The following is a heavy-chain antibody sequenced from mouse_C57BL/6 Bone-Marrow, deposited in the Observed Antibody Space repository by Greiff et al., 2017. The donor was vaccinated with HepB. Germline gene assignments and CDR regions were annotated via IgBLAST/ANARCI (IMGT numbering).Heavy chain of an antibody. V-gene: IGHV1-62-3*01. CDR1: GYTFTSYW. Sequence: QVQLKQPGAELVKPGASVKLSCKASGYTFTSYWMHWVKQRPGRGLEWIGRIDPNSGGTKYNEKFKSKATLTVDKPSSTAYMQLSSLTTEDSAIYYCAKWGTGQLRLYAMDYWGQGTSVTVSS. CDR2: IDPNSGGT. J-gene: IGHJ4*01. D-gene: IGHD3-2*02. CDR3: AKWGTGQLRLYAMDY.